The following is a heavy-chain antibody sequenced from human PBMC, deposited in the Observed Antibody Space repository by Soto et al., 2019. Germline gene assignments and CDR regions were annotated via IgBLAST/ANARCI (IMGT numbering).Heavy chain of an antibody. D-gene: IGHD1-26*01. CDR3: ARAFSGSYPNFDY. CDR1: GFIFRSYA. J-gene: IGHJ4*02. CDR2: ITYGGING. Sequence: PGGSLRLSCLASGFIFRSYAMHWVRQAPGKGLEWVAVITYGGINGYYADSVRGRFAISRDNSKNTLYLQMNSLRPEDTAVYYCARAFSGSYPNFDYWGQGTLVTVSS. V-gene: IGHV3-30*09.